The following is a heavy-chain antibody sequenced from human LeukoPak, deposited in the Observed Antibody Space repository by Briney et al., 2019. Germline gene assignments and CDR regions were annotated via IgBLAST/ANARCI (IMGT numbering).Heavy chain of an antibody. Sequence: ASVKVSCKASGYTFTSYDINWVQQATGQRLEWMGWMNPNSGNTGYAQKFQGRVTMTRNTSISTAYMELSSLRSEDTAVYYCARLGIGSSFDYYYYYMDVWGKGTTVTVSS. CDR2: MNPNSGNT. V-gene: IGHV1-8*01. CDR3: ARLGIGSSFDYYYYYMDV. CDR1: GYTFTSYD. D-gene: IGHD6-13*01. J-gene: IGHJ6*03.